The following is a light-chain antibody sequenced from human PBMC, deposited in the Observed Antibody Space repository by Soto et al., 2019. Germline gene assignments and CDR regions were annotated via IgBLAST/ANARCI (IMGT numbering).Light chain of an antibody. V-gene: IGKV3-20*01. J-gene: IGKJ1*01. Sequence: EFVWTQSPATLSLSPGERATLACRSSQSVSSSYLAWYQQKPGQAPRLLIYRTSNRATGIPDRFSGSGSGTDFTLTISRLEPEDFAVYYCQQYGSSPETFGQGTKVDIK. CDR1: QSVSSSY. CDR3: QQYGSSPET. CDR2: RTS.